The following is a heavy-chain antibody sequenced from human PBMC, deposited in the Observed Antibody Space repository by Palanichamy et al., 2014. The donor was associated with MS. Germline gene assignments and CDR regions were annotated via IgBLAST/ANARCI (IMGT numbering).Heavy chain of an antibody. CDR3: VGEGYYDNSGIDY. CDR2: STNKPTGYTT. J-gene: IGHJ4*02. Sequence: EVQLVESGGGLVQPGGSLRLSCATSGFSFSDHYMDWVRQAPGKGLEWVGRSTNKPTGYTTIYAASVEGRFTISRDDSKNSLYLQMNSLATEDTAVYYCVGEGYYDNSGIDYWGQGTLVTVST. CDR1: GFSFSDHY. D-gene: IGHD3-22*01. V-gene: IGHV3-72*01.